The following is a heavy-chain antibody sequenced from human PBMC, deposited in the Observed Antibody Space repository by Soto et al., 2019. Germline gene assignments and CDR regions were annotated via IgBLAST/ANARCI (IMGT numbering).Heavy chain of an antibody. J-gene: IGHJ6*01. CDR3: AKDRGIAVAGNPYYYYGMDV. D-gene: IGHD6-19*01. CDR2: ISWNSGSI. CDR1: GFTFDDYA. Sequence: EVQLVESGGGLVQPGRSLRLSCAASGFTFDDYAMHWVRQAPGKGLEWVSGISWNSGSIGYADSVKGRFTISRDNAKNSLYLQMNSLRAEDTALYYCAKDRGIAVAGNPYYYYGMDVW. V-gene: IGHV3-9*01.